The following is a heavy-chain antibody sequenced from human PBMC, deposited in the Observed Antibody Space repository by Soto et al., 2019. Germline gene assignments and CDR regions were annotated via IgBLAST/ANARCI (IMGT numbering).Heavy chain of an antibody. CDR3: ARDLGTALVGFDYGMDV. J-gene: IGHJ6*02. D-gene: IGHD5-18*01. CDR2: IKKDGSDK. Sequence: GGSLRLSCGASGFTFSSFWMSWVRQAPGKGLEWVANIKKDGSDKNYVDSVEGRFTISRDNAKNSLYLQMYGLRAEDTAVYYCARDLGTALVGFDYGMDVWGQGTTVTVSS. CDR1: GFTFSSFW. V-gene: IGHV3-7*01.